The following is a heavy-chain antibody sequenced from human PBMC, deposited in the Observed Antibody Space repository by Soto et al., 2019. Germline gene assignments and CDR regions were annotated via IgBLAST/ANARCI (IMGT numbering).Heavy chain of an antibody. D-gene: IGHD2-21*02. CDR3: ARDLWGYCGTDCYPLDV. V-gene: IGHV4-31*01. CDR2: IYYSGST. J-gene: IGHJ6*02. Sequence: SETLSLTCTVSGGSISSGGYYWSWIRQHPGKGLEWIGYIYYSGSTYYNPSLKSQVTISVDTSKNQFSLKLNSVTAADTAVYYCARDLWGYCGTDCYPLDVWGQGTTVTVSS. CDR1: GGSISSGGYY.